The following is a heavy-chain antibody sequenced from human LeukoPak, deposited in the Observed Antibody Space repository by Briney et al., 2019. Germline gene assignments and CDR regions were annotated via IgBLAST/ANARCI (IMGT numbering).Heavy chain of an antibody. J-gene: IGHJ4*02. Sequence: GGSLRLSCVVSGFTFSSYGMHWVRQAPGKGLEWVAVILYDGSNKYYTDSVKGRFTISRDNSKNTLYLQMNSLRAEDTAVYYCARGRASAVTTFFDYWGQGTLVTVSS. D-gene: IGHD4-17*01. CDR3: ARGRASAVTTFFDY. CDR1: GFTFSSYG. CDR2: ILYDGSNK. V-gene: IGHV3-33*08.